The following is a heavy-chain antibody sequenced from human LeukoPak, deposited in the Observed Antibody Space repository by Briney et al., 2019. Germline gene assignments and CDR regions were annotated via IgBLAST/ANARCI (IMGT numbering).Heavy chain of an antibody. CDR1: GFTFSDYY. CDR2: ISSSGSTI. J-gene: IGHJ4*02. Sequence: GGSLRLSCAASGFTFSDYYMSWTRQAPGKGLEWVSYISSSGSTIYYADSVKGRFTISRDNAKNSLDLQMNSLRAEDTAVYYCARVWSMVVTYDYWGQGTLATVSS. V-gene: IGHV3-11*04. D-gene: IGHD4/OR15-4a*01. CDR3: ARVWSMVVTYDY.